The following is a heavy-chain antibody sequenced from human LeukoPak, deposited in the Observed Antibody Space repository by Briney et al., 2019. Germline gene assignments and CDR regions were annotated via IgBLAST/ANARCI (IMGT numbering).Heavy chain of an antibody. V-gene: IGHV3-7*01. CDR1: GFIFSSYW. CDR3: ARHVRFEGVDY. Sequence: GGSLRLSCAASGFIFSSYWMSWVRQAPGKGLEWVANIKQDGSEKYYVDSVKGRFTISRDNAKDSLFLQMNSLRAEDTAVYYCARHVRFEGVDYWGQGTLVTVSS. CDR2: IKQDGSEK. D-gene: IGHD3-3*01. J-gene: IGHJ4*02.